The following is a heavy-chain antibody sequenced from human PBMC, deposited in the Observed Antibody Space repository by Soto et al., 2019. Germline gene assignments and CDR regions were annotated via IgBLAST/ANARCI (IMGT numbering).Heavy chain of an antibody. CDR2: ISTSGGST. CDR3: AKDGLGAYSYGSYYFDY. D-gene: IGHD5-18*01. CDR1: GFTFSSYA. J-gene: IGHJ4*01. Sequence: LRLSCAASGFTFSSYAMSWVRQAPGKGLEWVSTISTSGGSTYYADSVKGRFTISRDNSKNTLYLQMNSLRAEDTAVYYCAKDGLGAYSYGSYYFDYWGQGTLVTVSS. V-gene: IGHV3-23*01.